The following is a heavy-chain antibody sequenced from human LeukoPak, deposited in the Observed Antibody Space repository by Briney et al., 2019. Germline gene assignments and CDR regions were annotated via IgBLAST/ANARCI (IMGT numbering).Heavy chain of an antibody. J-gene: IGHJ4*02. V-gene: IGHV3-21*01. D-gene: IGHD3-10*01. CDR3: ARSRPLRGVTVDY. CDR2: ISSSSSYI. Sequence: GGSLRLSCVASGYTFSPYNINWVSPAPEKGLEWVSSISSSSSYIYYVDSVKGRFTISRDNDKNSLYLQMNSLRDEDTAVYYCARSRPLRGVTVDYWGQGTLVTVAS. CDR1: GYTFSPYN.